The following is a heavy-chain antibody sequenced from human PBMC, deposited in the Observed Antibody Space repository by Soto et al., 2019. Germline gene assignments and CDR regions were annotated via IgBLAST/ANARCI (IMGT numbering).Heavy chain of an antibody. CDR1: GGSFSGYY. D-gene: IGHD4-17*01. CDR2: INHSGST. V-gene: IGHV4-34*01. Sequence: SETLSLTCAVYGGSFSGYYWSWIRQPPGKGLEWIGEINHSGSTNYNPSLKSRVTISVDTSKNQFSLKLSSVTAADTAVYYCARGLSYGDYPRRFDYWGQGTLVTVSS. CDR3: ARGLSYGDYPRRFDY. J-gene: IGHJ4*02.